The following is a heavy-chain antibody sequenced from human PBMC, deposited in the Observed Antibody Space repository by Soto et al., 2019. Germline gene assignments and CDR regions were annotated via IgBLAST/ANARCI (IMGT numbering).Heavy chain of an antibody. Sequence: GGSLRLSCAASGFTFSSYAMSWVRQAPGKGLEWVSAISGSGGSTYYADSVKGRFTISRDNSKNTLYLQMNSLRAEDTAVYYCAKDLKQWLVSALLVFWAQGTLVTVSS. J-gene: IGHJ4*02. V-gene: IGHV3-23*01. CDR2: ISGSGGST. CDR1: GFTFSSYA. CDR3: AKDLKQWLVSALLVF. D-gene: IGHD6-19*01.